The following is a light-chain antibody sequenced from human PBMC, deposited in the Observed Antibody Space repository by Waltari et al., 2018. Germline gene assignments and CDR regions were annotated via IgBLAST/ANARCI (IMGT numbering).Light chain of an antibody. CDR2: SDN. V-gene: IGLV1-44*01. CDR3: AEWDDDSLNGPHVV. Sequence: QSALTQPPSASATPGQRVTISCSGVKSKIGSKTVNWYQNLPGAAPKLLIYSDNQRPSGVPDRFSGSKSGTSASLAISGLRSEDEADYYCAEWDDDSLNGPHVVFGGGTRLTVL. J-gene: IGLJ2*01. CDR1: KSKIGSKT.